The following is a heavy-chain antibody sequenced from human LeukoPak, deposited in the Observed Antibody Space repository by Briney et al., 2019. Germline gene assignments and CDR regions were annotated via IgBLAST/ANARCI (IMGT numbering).Heavy chain of an antibody. V-gene: IGHV3-53*01. CDR3: ARAWDSSGWIDAFDI. CDR2: IYSDNT. Sequence: GGSLRLSCTVSGFTVSSNSMSWVRQAPGKGLEWVSFIYSDNTHYSDSVKGRFTISRDNSKNTLYLQMNSLRAEDTAVYYCARAWDSSGWIDAFDIWGQGTMVTVSS. D-gene: IGHD6-19*01. CDR1: GFTVSSNS. J-gene: IGHJ3*02.